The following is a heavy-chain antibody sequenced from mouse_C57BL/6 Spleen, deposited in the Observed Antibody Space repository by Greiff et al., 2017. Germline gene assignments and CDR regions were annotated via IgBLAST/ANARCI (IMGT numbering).Heavy chain of an antibody. D-gene: IGHD2-1*01. Sequence: VQLQQSGPELVKPGASVKISCKASGYAFSSSWMNWVKQRPGQGLEWIGRIYPGDGDTNYNGKFKGKATLTADKSSSTAYMQLSSLTSEDSAVYFCARCYGNFFDYWGQGTTLTVSS. V-gene: IGHV1-82*01. J-gene: IGHJ2*01. CDR1: GYAFSSSW. CDR2: IYPGDGDT. CDR3: ARCYGNFFDY.